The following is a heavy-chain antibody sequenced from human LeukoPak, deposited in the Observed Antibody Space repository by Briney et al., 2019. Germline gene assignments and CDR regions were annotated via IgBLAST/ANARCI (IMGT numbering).Heavy chain of an antibody. Sequence: GGSLRLSCAVSGFTFSGYDMNWVRQAPGKGLEWVSSISSSSSYIFYADSVKGRFTISRDNAKNSLYLQMNSLRAEDTAVYYCARDFARIQLWFDYWGQGTLVTVSS. D-gene: IGHD5-18*01. J-gene: IGHJ4*02. V-gene: IGHV3-21*01. CDR1: GFTFSGYD. CDR2: ISSSSSYI. CDR3: ARDFARIQLWFDY.